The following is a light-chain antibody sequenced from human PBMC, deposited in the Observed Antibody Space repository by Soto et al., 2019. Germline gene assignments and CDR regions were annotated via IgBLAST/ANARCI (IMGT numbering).Light chain of an antibody. Sequence: EVVMTQSPASLSVSPGEGVTLCCRSNQSVSSNLAWYQQKPGQAPRLLIYGASTRATGIPARFSGSGSGTEFTLTISSLQSEDFAVYYCQQYNNWPPWTFGQGTKVDI. CDR3: QQYNNWPPWT. J-gene: IGKJ1*01. CDR1: QSVSSN. V-gene: IGKV3-15*01. CDR2: GAS.